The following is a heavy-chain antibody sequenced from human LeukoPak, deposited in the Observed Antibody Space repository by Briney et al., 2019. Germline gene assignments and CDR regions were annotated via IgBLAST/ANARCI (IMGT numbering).Heavy chain of an antibody. Sequence: SETLSLTYTVSGGSISSGGYYWSWIRQHPGKGLEWIGYIYYSGSTYYNPSLKSRVTISVDTSKNQFSLKLSSVTAADTAVYYCAREDNGAMGREPYYYYGMDVWGQGTTVTVSS. J-gene: IGHJ6*02. V-gene: IGHV4-31*03. D-gene: IGHD5-18*01. CDR1: GGSISSGGYY. CDR3: AREDNGAMGREPYYYYGMDV. CDR2: IYYSGST.